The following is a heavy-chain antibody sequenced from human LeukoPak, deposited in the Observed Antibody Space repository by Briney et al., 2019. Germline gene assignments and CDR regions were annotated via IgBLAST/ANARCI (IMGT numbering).Heavy chain of an antibody. CDR3: ARDLARDYIDY. V-gene: IGHV3-33*01. CDR2: IWYDGSKK. Sequence: GGSLRLSCAASGFTFSNHGFHWVRQAPGKGLEGVAIIWYDGSKKFYADSVKGRFTISRDDSKNTLYLQMNSLRAEDTAVYYCARDLARDYIDYWGQGALVTVSS. J-gene: IGHJ4*02. CDR1: GFTFSNHG.